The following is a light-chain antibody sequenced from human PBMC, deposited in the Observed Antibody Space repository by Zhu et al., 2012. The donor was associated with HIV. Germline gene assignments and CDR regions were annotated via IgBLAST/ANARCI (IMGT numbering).Light chain of an antibody. CDR3: QQRSNWPLT. CDR2: DAS. J-gene: IGKJ4*01. Sequence: IVLTQSPATLSLSPGERATVSCRASRSVSSFVAWYQQKPGQPPRLLIYDASKRATGIPARFSGSGSGTDFTLTISSLEPEDFALYYCQQRSNWPLTFGGGTKGGDQT. V-gene: IGKV3-11*01. CDR1: RSVSSF.